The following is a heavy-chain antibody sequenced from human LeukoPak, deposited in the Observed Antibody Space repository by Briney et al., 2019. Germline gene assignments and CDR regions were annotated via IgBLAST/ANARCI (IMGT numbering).Heavy chain of an antibody. D-gene: IGHD5-18*01. CDR1: GGSISSGSYY. Sequence: SETLSLTCTVSGGSISSGSYYWSWIRQPAGEGLEWIGRISTSGSTNYNPSLKSRVTISVDTSKNQFSLNLSSVTAADTAVYYCAREGGYSYGDAPLHFDYWGQGTLVTVSS. CDR2: ISTSGST. V-gene: IGHV4-61*02. CDR3: AREGGYSYGDAPLHFDY. J-gene: IGHJ4*02.